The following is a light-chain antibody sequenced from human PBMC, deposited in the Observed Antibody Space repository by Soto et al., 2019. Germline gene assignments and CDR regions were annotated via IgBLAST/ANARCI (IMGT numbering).Light chain of an antibody. CDR2: AAS. J-gene: IGKJ1*01. Sequence: DIPMTQSPSSLSASVGDRVTITCRASQSISSYLNWYQQKPGKAPKLLIYAASSLQSGVPSRFSGSGSGTDFTLTISSLQPEHFATYYCQQSYSTPWTFGQGTKVEIK. CDR3: QQSYSTPWT. V-gene: IGKV1-39*01. CDR1: QSISSY.